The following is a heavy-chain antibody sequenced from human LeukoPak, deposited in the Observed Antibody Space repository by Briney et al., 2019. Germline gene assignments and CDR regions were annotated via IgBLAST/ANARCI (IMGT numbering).Heavy chain of an antibody. D-gene: IGHD3-22*01. CDR1: GGTFSSYA. Sequence: KVSCKASGGTFSSYAISWVRQAPGQGLEWMGGIIPIFGTANYAQKFQGRVTITTDESTSTAYMELSSLRAEDTAVYYCARDSRDYYDSSGYLKYYYYYMDVWGKETTVTVSS. V-gene: IGHV1-69*05. CDR2: IIPIFGTA. CDR3: ARDSRDYYDSSGYLKYYYYYMDV. J-gene: IGHJ6*03.